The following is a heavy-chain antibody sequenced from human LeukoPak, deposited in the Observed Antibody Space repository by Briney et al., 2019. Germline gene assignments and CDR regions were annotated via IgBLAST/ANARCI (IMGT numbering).Heavy chain of an antibody. CDR2: ISSSGSTI. CDR1: GFTFSSYE. V-gene: IGHV3-48*03. D-gene: IGHD5-18*01. Sequence: PGGSLRLSCAASGFTFSSYEMNWVRQAPGKGLEWVSYISSSGSTIYYADSVKGRFTISRDNAKNSLYLQMNSLRAEDTAVYYCAREMKEYSYGYFGYWGQGTLVTVSS. J-gene: IGHJ4*02. CDR3: AREMKEYSYGYFGY.